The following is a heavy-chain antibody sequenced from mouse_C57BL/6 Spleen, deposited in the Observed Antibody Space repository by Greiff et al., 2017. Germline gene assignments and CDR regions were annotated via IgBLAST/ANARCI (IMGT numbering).Heavy chain of an antibody. V-gene: IGHV1-15*01. D-gene: IGHD1-1*01. Sequence: QVQLQQSGAELVRPGASVTLSCKASGYTFTDYEMHWVKQTPVHGLEWIGAIDPETGGTSYNQKFKGKAILTADKSASTAYMELRSLTSADSSVYYCTRVTTGGGYYFDYWGQGTTLTVSS. J-gene: IGHJ2*01. CDR3: TRVTTGGGYYFDY. CDR2: IDPETGGT. CDR1: GYTFTDYE.